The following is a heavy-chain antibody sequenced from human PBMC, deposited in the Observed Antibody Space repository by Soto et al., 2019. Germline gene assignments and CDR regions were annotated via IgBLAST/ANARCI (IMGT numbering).Heavy chain of an antibody. CDR3: AIPPFDFWSGYYEAGSYYSGIDV. CDR1: GYTFTCDY. V-gene: IGHV1-2*02. Sequence: ASVKVSCKASGYTFTCDYMHWVRQAPGQGLEWMGWINPNSGGTNYAQKFQGRVTMTRDTSISTAYMELRRLRSDDTAVYYCAIPPFDFWSGYYEAGSYYSGIDVWGPGTTVPVSS. D-gene: IGHD3-3*01. J-gene: IGHJ6*02. CDR2: INPNSGGT.